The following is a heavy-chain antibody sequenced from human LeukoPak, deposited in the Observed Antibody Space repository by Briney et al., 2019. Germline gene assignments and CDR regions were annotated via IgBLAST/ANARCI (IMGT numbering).Heavy chain of an antibody. Sequence: GGSLRLSCAASGFTFSSYAMHWVRQAPGKGLEYVSAISSNGGSTYYANSVKGRFTISRDNSKNTLYLQMGSLRAEDMAVYYRAREGDDYGLDYWGQGTLVTVSS. J-gene: IGHJ4*02. D-gene: IGHD4-17*01. CDR1: GFTFSSYA. CDR2: ISSNGGST. V-gene: IGHV3-64*01. CDR3: AREGDDYGLDY.